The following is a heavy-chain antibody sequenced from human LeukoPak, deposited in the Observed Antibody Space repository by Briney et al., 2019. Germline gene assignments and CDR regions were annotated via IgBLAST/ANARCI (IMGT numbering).Heavy chain of an antibody. CDR1: GGSISSTGYY. CDR2: IYYGGST. D-gene: IGHD6-13*01. J-gene: IGHJ2*01. Sequence: PSETLSLTCTVSGGSISSTGYYWGWIRQPPGKGLEGIGIIYYGGSTYYNPSLKSRVTKSVDTSKNQFSLQLSSVTAADTAVYYCARLYSSSWSNWYFDLWGRGTLVTVSS. V-gene: IGHV4-39*01. CDR3: ARLYSSSWSNWYFDL.